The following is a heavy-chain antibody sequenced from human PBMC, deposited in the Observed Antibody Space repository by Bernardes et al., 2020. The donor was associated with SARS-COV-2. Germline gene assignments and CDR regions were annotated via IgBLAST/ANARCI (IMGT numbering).Heavy chain of an antibody. Sequence: SETLSLTCTVSGGSITSYFWAWIRQPAGKGLEWIGRIYPNGRTNHNPSLKSRVTMSLTTSENQFSLRLSSVTAADTAVYYCARLWGVTDMRNNFYFYGMDVWGQGTPVTVSS. CDR1: GGSITSYF. CDR3: ARLWGVTDMRNNFYFYGMDV. CDR2: IYPNGRT. V-gene: IGHV4-4*07. D-gene: IGHD2-21*02. J-gene: IGHJ6*02.